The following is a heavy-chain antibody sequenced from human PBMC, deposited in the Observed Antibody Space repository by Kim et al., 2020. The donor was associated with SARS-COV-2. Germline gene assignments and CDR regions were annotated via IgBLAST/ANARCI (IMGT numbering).Heavy chain of an antibody. J-gene: IGHJ4*02. Sequence: SLMSRVTMSVDTSKNQFSLKLSSVTAADTAVYYCARLNYYDSSGYYEFDYWGQGTLVTVSS. D-gene: IGHD3-22*01. V-gene: IGHV4-39*01. CDR3: ARLNYYDSSGYYEFDY.